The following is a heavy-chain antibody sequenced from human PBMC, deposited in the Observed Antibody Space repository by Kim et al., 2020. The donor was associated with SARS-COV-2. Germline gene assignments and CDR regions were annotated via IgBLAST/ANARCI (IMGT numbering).Heavy chain of an antibody. CDR1: VVSLSGYH. Sequence: SETLSLRCAVYVVSLSGYHWTWIRQPPGKGLEWIGEIDHTGATSYNPSLNSRAAISVDTSKNQISLQLNSITAADTAVYFCARGWVGVVPSPILGLGPHYDYYAMDVWGQGTTVTVSS. CDR2: IDHTGAT. CDR3: ARGWVGVVPSPILGLGPHYDYYAMDV. V-gene: IGHV4-34*01. D-gene: IGHD3-3*01. J-gene: IGHJ6*02.